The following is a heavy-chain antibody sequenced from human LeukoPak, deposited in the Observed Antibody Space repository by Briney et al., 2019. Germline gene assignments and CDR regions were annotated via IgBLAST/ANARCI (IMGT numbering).Heavy chain of an antibody. Sequence: ASVKVSCKASGYTFTGYYMHWARQAPGQGLEWMGWINPNSGGTNYAQKFQGRVTMARDTSISTAYMELSRLRSDDTAVYYCARAEYSSSAGFDYWGQGTLVTVSS. D-gene: IGHD6-6*01. CDR1: GYTFTGYY. CDR2: INPNSGGT. V-gene: IGHV1-2*02. J-gene: IGHJ4*02. CDR3: ARAEYSSSAGFDY.